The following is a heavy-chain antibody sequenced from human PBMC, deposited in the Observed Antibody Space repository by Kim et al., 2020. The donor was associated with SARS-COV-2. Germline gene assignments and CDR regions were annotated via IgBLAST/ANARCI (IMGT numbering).Heavy chain of an antibody. V-gene: IGHV3-21*01. CDR3: ARYGFHCSSTSCYMGRAYCYYYMDV. CDR2: ISSSSSYI. Sequence: GGSLRLSWAASGFTFSSYSMNWVRQAPGKGLEWVSSISSSSSYINYADSVKGRFTISRGNAKNSLYLQMNSLRAEDTAVYYCARYGFHCSSTSCYMGRAYCYYYMDVWGKGPTVTVSS. CDR1: GFTFSSYS. J-gene: IGHJ6*03. D-gene: IGHD2-2*02.